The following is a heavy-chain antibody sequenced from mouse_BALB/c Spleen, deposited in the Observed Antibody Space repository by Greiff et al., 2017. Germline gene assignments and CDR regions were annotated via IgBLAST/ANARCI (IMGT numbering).Heavy chain of an antibody. J-gene: IGHJ3*01. D-gene: IGHD2-1*01. CDR3: ALYGNYDWFAY. CDR1: GFNIKDYY. V-gene: IGHV14-1*02. CDR2: IDPENGNT. Sequence: EVQLQQSGAELVRPGALVKLSCKASGFNIKDYYMHWVKQRPEQGLEWIGWIDPENGNTIYDPKFQGKASITADTSSNTAYLQLSSLTSEDTAVYYCALYGNYDWFAYWGQGTLVTVSA.